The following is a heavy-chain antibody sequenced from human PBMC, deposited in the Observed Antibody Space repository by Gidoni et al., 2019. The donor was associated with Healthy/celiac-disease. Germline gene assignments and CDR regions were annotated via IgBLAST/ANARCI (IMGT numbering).Heavy chain of an antibody. CDR3: ARDDYGDYAGGRRYYYYGMDV. J-gene: IGHJ6*02. CDR2: ISSSSSTI. CDR1: GFPFSSYS. Sequence: EVQLVESGGGLVQPGGSLRLSCAASGFPFSSYSMNWVRQAPGQGLEWVSYISSSSSTIYYADSVKGRFTISRDKAKNSLYLQMNSLRAEDTAVYYCARDDYGDYAGGRRYYYYGMDVWGQGTTVTVSS. D-gene: IGHD4-17*01. V-gene: IGHV3-48*01.